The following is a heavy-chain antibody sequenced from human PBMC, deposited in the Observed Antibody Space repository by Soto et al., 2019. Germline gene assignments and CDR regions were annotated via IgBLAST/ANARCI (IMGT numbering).Heavy chain of an antibody. Sequence: ASVKVSCKVSGYTLTELSMHWVRRAPGKGLEWMGGFDPEDGETIYAQKFQGRVTMTEDTSTDTAYMELSSLRSDDTAVYYCATDRSYDILTRPDALDIWGQGTMVTVSS. V-gene: IGHV1-24*01. CDR2: FDPEDGET. CDR3: ATDRSYDILTRPDALDI. D-gene: IGHD3-9*01. J-gene: IGHJ3*02. CDR1: GYTLTELS.